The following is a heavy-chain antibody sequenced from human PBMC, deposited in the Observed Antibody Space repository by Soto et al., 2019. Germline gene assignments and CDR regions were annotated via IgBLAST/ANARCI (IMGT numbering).Heavy chain of an antibody. CDR3: ARAPYYYDSSGYYYYYYGMDV. D-gene: IGHD3-22*01. J-gene: IGHJ6*02. CDR1: GGSISSYY. CDR2: IYYSGSI. V-gene: IGHV4-59*01. Sequence: SETLSLTCTFSGGSISSYYWSWIRQPPGKGLEWIGYIYYSGSINYNPSLKSRVTISVDTSKNQFSLKLSSVTAADTAVYYCARAPYYYDSSGYYYYYYGMDVWGQGTTVTVSS.